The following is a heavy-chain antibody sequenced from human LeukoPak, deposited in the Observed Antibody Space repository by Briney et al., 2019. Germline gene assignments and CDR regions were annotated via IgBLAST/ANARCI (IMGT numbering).Heavy chain of an antibody. Sequence: SQTLSLTCAVSGGSTSSGGSSWSCIRQPPGNGPEWIGYIYHSGSTYYNPSLKSRVTISVDRSKNQFSLKLSSVTAGDTAVYYCATLASNDAFDIWGQGTMVTVSS. J-gene: IGHJ3*02. V-gene: IGHV4-30-2*01. CDR1: GGSTSSGGSS. CDR3: ATLASNDAFDI. CDR2: IYHSGST.